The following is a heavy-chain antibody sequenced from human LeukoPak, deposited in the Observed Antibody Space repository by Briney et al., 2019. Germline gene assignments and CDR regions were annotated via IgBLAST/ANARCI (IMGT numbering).Heavy chain of an antibody. V-gene: IGHV3-23*01. Sequence: GGSLRLSCAASGITFSSYALSWVRQAPGKGLEWVSALSGSGGSTYYADSVKGRFTISRDNSKNTLYLQMNSLRAEDTAVYYCAKGGSSSGPEPWYFDLWGRGTLVTVSS. CDR3: AKGGSSSGPEPWYFDL. J-gene: IGHJ2*01. D-gene: IGHD6-19*01. CDR2: LSGSGGST. CDR1: GITFSSYA.